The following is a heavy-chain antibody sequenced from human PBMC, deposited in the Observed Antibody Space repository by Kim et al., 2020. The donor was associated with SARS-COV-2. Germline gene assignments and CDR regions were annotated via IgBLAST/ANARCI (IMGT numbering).Heavy chain of an antibody. J-gene: IGHJ5*02. CDR2: ISAYNGNT. V-gene: IGHV1-18*01. CDR3: ARDFTAQFLDIVVVPAAMRGAFDNWFDP. CDR1: GYTFTSYG. Sequence: ASVKVSCKASGYTFTSYGISWVRQAPGQGLEWMGWISAYNGNTNYAQKLQGRVTMTTDTSTSTAYMELRSLRSDDTAVYYCARDFTAQFLDIVVVPAAMRGAFDNWFDPWGQGTLVTVSS. D-gene: IGHD2-2*03.